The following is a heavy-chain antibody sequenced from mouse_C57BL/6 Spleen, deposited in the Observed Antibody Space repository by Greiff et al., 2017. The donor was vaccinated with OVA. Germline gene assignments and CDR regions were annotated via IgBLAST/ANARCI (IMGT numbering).Heavy chain of an antibody. CDR2: IHPNSGST. Sequence: HVQLQQPGAELVKPGASVKLSCKASGYTFTSYWMHWVKQRPGQGLEWIGMIHPNSGSTNYNEKFKSKATLTVDKSSSTAYMQLSSLTSEDSAVYYCARRGIYDGYYGGFSYCGQGTLVTLSA. CDR1: GYTFTSYW. CDR3: ARRGIYDGYYGGFSY. J-gene: IGHJ3*01. V-gene: IGHV1-64*01. D-gene: IGHD2-3*01.